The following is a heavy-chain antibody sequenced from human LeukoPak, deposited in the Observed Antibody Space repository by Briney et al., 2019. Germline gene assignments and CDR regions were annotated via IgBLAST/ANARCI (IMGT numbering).Heavy chain of an antibody. V-gene: IGHV3-48*01. CDR2: ISSGSDTI. CDR3: AKDRSPLEWSPPLVDP. J-gene: IGHJ5*02. CDR1: GFTFNSYT. D-gene: IGHD3-3*01. Sequence: PGGSLRLSCAASGFTFNSYTMNWVRQAPGQGLEWVSFISSGSDTIYYADSVKGRFTISRDNSKSTLYLQMNSLRAEDTVVYYCAKDRSPLEWSPPLVDPWGQGTLVTVSS.